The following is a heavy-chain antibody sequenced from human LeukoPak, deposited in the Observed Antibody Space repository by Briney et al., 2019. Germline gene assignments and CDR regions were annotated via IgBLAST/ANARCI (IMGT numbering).Heavy chain of an antibody. Sequence: SETLSLTCTVSGGSISSSSYYWGWIRQPPGKGLEWIGSIYYSGSTYYNPSLKSRVTISVDTSKNQFSLKLSSVTAAGTAVYYCARTKPYYYYMDVWGKGTTVTVSS. CDR3: ARTKPYYYYMDV. V-gene: IGHV4-39*01. CDR2: IYYSGST. CDR1: GGSISSSSYY. J-gene: IGHJ6*03.